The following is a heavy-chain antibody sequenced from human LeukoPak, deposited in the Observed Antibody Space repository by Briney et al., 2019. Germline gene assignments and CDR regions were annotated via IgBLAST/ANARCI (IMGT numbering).Heavy chain of an antibody. D-gene: IGHD3-10*01. J-gene: IGHJ4*02. V-gene: IGHV4-39*01. Sequence: SETLSLTCTVSGGSISSSSYYWGWIRQPPGKGLERIGSIYYSGGTYYNPSLKSRVTISVDTSKNQFSLKLSSVTAADTAVYYCARHASGGFAYFAFLGQGTLVTVST. CDR3: ARHASGGFAYFAF. CDR1: GGSISSSSYY. CDR2: IYYSGGT.